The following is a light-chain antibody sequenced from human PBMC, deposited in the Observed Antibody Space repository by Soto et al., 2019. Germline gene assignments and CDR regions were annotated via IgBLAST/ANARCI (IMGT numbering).Light chain of an antibody. V-gene: IGKV3-15*01. Sequence: DIVLTQSPSTLAVYPGDRANLSCRASQSVSSNLAWYRQRPAQAPRLLISGASTRATGIPARFSCRGSGTEVTRTISSLQSEDFAFYHGQQYNNWPPYTFGQGTKLEFK. CDR1: QSVSSN. J-gene: IGKJ2*01. CDR2: GAS. CDR3: QQYNNWPPYT.